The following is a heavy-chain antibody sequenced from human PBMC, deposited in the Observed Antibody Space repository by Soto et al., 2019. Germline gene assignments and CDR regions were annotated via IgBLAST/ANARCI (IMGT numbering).Heavy chain of an antibody. CDR2: FFHSGST. CDR1: GGSISSTNYY. V-gene: IGHV4-39*01. CDR3: ARHGDIVLMSLPGESWFDP. Sequence: HLQLHESGPGLVKPSETLSLTCTVSGGSISSTNYYWGWIRQPPGKGLEWIATFFHSGSTYYNPSLKSRIIISADTSKNQFSLKLKSVTAADTAVYYCARHGDIVLMSLPGESWFDPWGQGTLVTVSS. D-gene: IGHD2-8*01. J-gene: IGHJ5*02.